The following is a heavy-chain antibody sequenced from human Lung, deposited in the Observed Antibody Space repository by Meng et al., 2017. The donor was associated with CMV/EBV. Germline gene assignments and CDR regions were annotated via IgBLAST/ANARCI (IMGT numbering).Heavy chain of an antibody. D-gene: IGHD3-10*01. V-gene: IGHV3-74*01. Sequence: GESXKISXAVSGINFNTYWMHWVRQVPGKGLVWLSRIYSDGISTRYADSVKGRFTISRDNTKNTLYLQMNGLRAEDTAVYYCAREPGRGAFDIWGQGTMVTVSS. CDR1: GINFNTYW. CDR2: IYSDGIST. J-gene: IGHJ3*02. CDR3: AREPGRGAFDI.